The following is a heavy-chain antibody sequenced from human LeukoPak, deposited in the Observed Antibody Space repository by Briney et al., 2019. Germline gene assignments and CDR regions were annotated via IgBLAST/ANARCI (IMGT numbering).Heavy chain of an antibody. J-gene: IGHJ4*02. Sequence: NSSETLSLTCGVSGYSISRGHFWAWVRHSPGKGLEWIATIYHTGSAYYNPSLKSRVTISADTSKNEFSLNLKSVTAADTAVYFCARAGWIITSAIDYWGQGTLVTVSS. CDR1: GYSISRGHF. CDR3: ARAGWIITSAIDY. D-gene: IGHD1-20*01. V-gene: IGHV4-38-2*01. CDR2: IYHTGSA.